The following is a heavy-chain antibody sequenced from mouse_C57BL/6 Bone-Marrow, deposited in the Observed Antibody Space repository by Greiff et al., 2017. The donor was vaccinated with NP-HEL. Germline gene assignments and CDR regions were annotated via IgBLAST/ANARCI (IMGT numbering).Heavy chain of an antibody. CDR1: GFTFSSYG. Sequence: EVQVVESGGDLVKPGGSLKLSCAASGFTFSSYGMSWVRQTPDKRLEWVATIRSGGSYTYYPDSVKGRFTISRDNAKNTLYLQMSSLKSEDTAMYYCARQDWDPFAYWGQGTLVTVSA. V-gene: IGHV5-6*01. CDR2: IRSGGSYT. D-gene: IGHD4-1*01. J-gene: IGHJ3*01. CDR3: ARQDWDPFAY.